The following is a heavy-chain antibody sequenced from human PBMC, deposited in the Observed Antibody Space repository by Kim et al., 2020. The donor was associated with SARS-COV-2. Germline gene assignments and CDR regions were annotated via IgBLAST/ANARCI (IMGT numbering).Heavy chain of an antibody. CDR1: GGSISSSSYY. J-gene: IGHJ5*02. CDR3: ARIEVVDTAIYP. CDR2: IYYSGST. Sequence: SETLSLTCTVSGGSISSSSYYWGWIRQPPGKGLEWIGSIYYSGSTYYNPSLKSRVTISVDTSKNQFSLKLSSVTAADTAVYYCARIEVVDTAIYPWGQGTLVTVSS. V-gene: IGHV4-39*01. D-gene: IGHD5-18*01.